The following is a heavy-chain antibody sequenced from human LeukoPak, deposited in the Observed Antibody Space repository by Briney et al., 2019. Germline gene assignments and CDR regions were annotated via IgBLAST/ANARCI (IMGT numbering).Heavy chain of an antibody. D-gene: IGHD2-8*01. Sequence: AGGSLRLSCAASRFTFSSYGMHWVRQAPGKGLEWVAYIQYDGSNQQYADSVKGRFSISRDSSKNILYLQMKRLSDEDTSVYYCANDRCSNGVGCYYYYMDVWGKVTTVTISS. CDR1: RFTFSSYG. CDR2: IQYDGSNQ. J-gene: IGHJ6*03. CDR3: ANDRCSNGVGCYYYYMDV. V-gene: IGHV3-30*02.